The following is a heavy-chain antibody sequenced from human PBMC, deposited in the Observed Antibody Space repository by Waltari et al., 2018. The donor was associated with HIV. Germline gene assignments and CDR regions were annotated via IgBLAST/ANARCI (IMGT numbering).Heavy chain of an antibody. Sequence: EVQLVESGGGVVQPGGSLRLSCAAAGYTFSSSWMTWVRQAAGKGLEWGANIKQDGTEKYYVDSVKGRFTISRDNAKNSLYLQMNSLRAEDTAVYYCARDLGPTYGDYGDYWGQGTLVTVSS. D-gene: IGHD4-17*01. J-gene: IGHJ4*02. V-gene: IGHV3-7*01. CDR1: GYTFSSSW. CDR3: ARDLGPTYGDYGDY. CDR2: IKQDGTEK.